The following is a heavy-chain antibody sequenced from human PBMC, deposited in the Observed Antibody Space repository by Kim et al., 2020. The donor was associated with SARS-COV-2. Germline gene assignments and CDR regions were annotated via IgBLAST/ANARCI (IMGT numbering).Heavy chain of an antibody. CDR3: ASYSSSLYYFDY. CDR2: IYYGGTT. V-gene: IGHV4-39*07. J-gene: IGHJ4*02. Sequence: SETLSLTCTVSGASISSTSYYWGWIRQPPGKGLEWIGSIYYGGTTYYNPSLRSRVTISVDTSKNQFSLKVSSVTVADTAVYFCASYSSSLYYFDYWGQGT. D-gene: IGHD6-13*01. CDR1: GASISSTSYY.